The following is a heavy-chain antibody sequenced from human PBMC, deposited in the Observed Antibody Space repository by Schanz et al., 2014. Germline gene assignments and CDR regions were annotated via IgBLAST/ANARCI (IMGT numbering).Heavy chain of an antibody. D-gene: IGHD5-12*01. V-gene: IGHV1-69*09. CDR3: ARTGYDPSLTH. J-gene: IGHJ4*02. CDR1: GYSFSAYY. CDR2: IIPITGIT. Sequence: QVQLVQSGAELKNPGASVKVSCKASGYSFSAYYIHWVRHAPGQGLEWMGRIIPITGITNYAQKFQGRVTFTADKSTSTAFLEVNSLRSEDTAVYYCARTGYDPSLTHWGQGTLVTVSS.